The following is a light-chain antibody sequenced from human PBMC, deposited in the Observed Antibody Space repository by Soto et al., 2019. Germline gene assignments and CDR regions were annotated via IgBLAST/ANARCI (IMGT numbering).Light chain of an antibody. Sequence: DIQMTQSPSSLSASIGDTVTITCRASQAIPNYVAWYQQKPGKVPKLLIYAASSLHLGVPSRFSGSGSGTDFTLTISCLQPEDVATYYCQKYDSSAIFVFGPGTNVNIK. CDR3: QKYDSSAIFV. V-gene: IGKV1-27*01. CDR2: AAS. J-gene: IGKJ3*01. CDR1: QAIPNY.